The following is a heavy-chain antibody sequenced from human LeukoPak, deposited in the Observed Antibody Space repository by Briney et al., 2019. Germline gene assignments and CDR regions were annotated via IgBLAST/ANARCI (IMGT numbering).Heavy chain of an antibody. CDR3: AKDLYSSSWSTIDY. Sequence: PGGSLRLSCAASGFTVSSNYMSWVRQAPGKGLEWVAVIYSGGSTYYADSVKGRFTISRDESKNTLYLQMNSLRAEDTAVYYCAKDLYSSSWSTIDYWGQGTLVTVSS. D-gene: IGHD6-13*01. V-gene: IGHV3-53*01. CDR1: GFTVSSNY. CDR2: IYSGGST. J-gene: IGHJ4*02.